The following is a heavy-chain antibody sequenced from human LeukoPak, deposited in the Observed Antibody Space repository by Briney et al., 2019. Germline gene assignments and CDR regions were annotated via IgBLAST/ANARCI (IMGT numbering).Heavy chain of an antibody. CDR1: GFTFSSYA. D-gene: IGHD6-13*01. CDR3: AKDRGEQQLATHYFDY. Sequence: GGSLRLSCAASGFTFSSYAMHWVRQAPGKGLEWVAVISYDGSNKYYADSVKGRFTISRDNSKNTLYLQMNSLRAEDTAVYYCAKDRGEQQLATHYFDYWGQGTLVTVSS. V-gene: IGHV3-30-3*01. J-gene: IGHJ4*02. CDR2: ISYDGSNK.